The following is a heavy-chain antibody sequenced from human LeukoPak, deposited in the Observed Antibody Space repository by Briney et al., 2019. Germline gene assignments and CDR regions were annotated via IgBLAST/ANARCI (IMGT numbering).Heavy chain of an antibody. CDR3: AREGVPAVIDY. CDR2: IIPILGIA. Sequence: ASVKVSCKASGYTFTSYGISWVRQAPGQGLEWMGRIIPILGIANYAQKFQGRVTITADKSTSTAYMELSSLRSEDTAVYYCAREGVPAVIDYWGQGTLVTVSS. D-gene: IGHD2-2*01. CDR1: GYTFTSYG. J-gene: IGHJ4*02. V-gene: IGHV1-69*04.